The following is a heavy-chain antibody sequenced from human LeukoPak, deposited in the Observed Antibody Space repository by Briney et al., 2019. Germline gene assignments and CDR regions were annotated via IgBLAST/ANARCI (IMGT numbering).Heavy chain of an antibody. D-gene: IGHD4-17*01. CDR3: ATPSRTEDGDYGVC. Sequence: GSSVKVSCKTSGFKFGSYGINWVRQAPGQGLEWMGGIIPIFGTANYAQKFQGRLTITADKSTNTGYMELSSLTAEDTAVYYCATPSRTEDGDYGVCWGQGTLVTVSS. CDR2: IIPIFGTA. V-gene: IGHV1-69*06. J-gene: IGHJ4*02. CDR1: GFKFGSYG.